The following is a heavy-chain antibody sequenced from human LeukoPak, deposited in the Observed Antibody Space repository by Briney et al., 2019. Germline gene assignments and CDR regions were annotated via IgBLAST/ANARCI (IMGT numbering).Heavy chain of an antibody. V-gene: IGHV4-34*01. Sequence: SETLSLTCAVYGGSFSGYYWSWIRQPPGKGLEWIGEINHSGSTNYNLSLKSRVTISVDTSKNQFSLKLSSVTAADTAVYYCARGQGSWYGYYFDYWGQGTLVTVSS. CDR2: INHSGST. CDR3: ARGQGSWYGYYFDY. D-gene: IGHD6-13*01. CDR1: GGSFSGYY. J-gene: IGHJ4*02.